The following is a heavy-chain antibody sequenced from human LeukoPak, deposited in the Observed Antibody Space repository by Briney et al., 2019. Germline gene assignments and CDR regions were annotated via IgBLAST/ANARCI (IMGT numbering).Heavy chain of an antibody. CDR2: IKQDGSEK. D-gene: IGHD3-9*01. CDR1: GFTFSSYW. J-gene: IGHJ4*02. V-gene: IGHV3-7*03. CDR3: ARGYYDILTGYTFDY. Sequence: PGGSLRLSCAASGFTFSSYWMSWVRQAPGKGLEWVANIKQDGSEKYYVDSVKGRFTIFRDNAKNSLYLQMNSLRAEDTAVYYCARGYYDILTGYTFDYWGQGTLVTVSS.